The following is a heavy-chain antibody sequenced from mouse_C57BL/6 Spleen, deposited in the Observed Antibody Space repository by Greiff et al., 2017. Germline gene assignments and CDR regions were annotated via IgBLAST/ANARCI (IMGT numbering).Heavy chain of an antibody. V-gene: IGHV1-7*01. D-gene: IGHD1-1*01. CDR1: GYTFTSYW. CDR3: ARFGSSYNFDD. J-gene: IGHJ2*01. Sequence: VQLQQSGAELAKPGASVKLSCKASGYTFTSYWMHWVKQRPGQGLEWIGYINPSSGYTKYNQKFKDKATLTADKSSGTAYMQLSSLTYEDSAVYYCARFGSSYNFDDWGQGTTLTVSS. CDR2: INPSSGYT.